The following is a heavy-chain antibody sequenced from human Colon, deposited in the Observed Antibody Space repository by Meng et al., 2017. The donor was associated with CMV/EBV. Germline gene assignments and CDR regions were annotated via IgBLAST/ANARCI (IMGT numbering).Heavy chain of an antibody. CDR3: ARYEDYCSDTACFLGPYFDN. D-gene: IGHD2-2*01. CDR2: ISTHNGDT. CDR1: GYTFTRYA. J-gene: IGHJ4*02. V-gene: IGHV1-18*01. Sequence: ASVKVSCKASGYTFTRYAISWVQQAPGQGLEWMGRISTHNGDTDSAQKFQERVTMTTDTATSTAYMELRSLRSDDTAVYYCARYEDYCSDTACFLGPYFDNWGQGTLVTVSS.